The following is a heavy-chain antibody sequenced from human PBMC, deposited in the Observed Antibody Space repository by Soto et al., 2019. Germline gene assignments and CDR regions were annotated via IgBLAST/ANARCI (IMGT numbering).Heavy chain of an antibody. CDR1: GFTFSSYG. Sequence: PGGSLRLSCAASGFTFSSYGMHWVRQAPGKGLEWVAVIWYDGSNKYYADSVKGRFTISRDNSKNTRYLQMNSRRAEDTAVYYCARDVGALSGSYPLFDYRGQGTLVSVSS. CDR2: IWYDGSNK. D-gene: IGHD1-26*01. V-gene: IGHV3-33*01. CDR3: ARDVGALSGSYPLFDY. J-gene: IGHJ4*02.